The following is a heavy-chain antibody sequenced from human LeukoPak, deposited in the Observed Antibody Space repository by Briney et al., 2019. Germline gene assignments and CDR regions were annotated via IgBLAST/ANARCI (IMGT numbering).Heavy chain of an antibody. CDR1: GGSFSGYY. Sequence: SETLSLTCAVYGGSFSGYYWSWIRQPAGKGLEWIGRIYTSGSTNYNPSLKSRVTMSVDTSKNQFSLKLSSVTAADTAVYYCAGDPGPLWFDPWGQGTLVTVSS. V-gene: IGHV4-4*07. J-gene: IGHJ5*02. CDR2: IYTSGST. CDR3: AGDPGPLWFDP.